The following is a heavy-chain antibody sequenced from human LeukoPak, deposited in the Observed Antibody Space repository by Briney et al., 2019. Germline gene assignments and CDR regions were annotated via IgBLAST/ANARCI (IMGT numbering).Heavy chain of an antibody. V-gene: IGHV3-33*01. J-gene: IGHJ6*04. Sequence: GGSLRLSCAAYGFTFSSSGMHWVRQAPGKGLEWVAVIWYDGNNKYYADSVKGRFTISRDNSKNTLYLQMNSMRAEGTAVYYCARAHPIAGRTYYYYGMDGGGEGTTVTVSS. CDR2: IWYDGNNK. CDR3: ARAHPIAGRTYYYYGMDG. CDR1: GFTFSSSG.